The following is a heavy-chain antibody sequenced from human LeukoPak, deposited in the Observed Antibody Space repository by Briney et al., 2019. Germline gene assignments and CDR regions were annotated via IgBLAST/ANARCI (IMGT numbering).Heavy chain of an antibody. D-gene: IGHD6-19*01. J-gene: IGHJ4*02. CDR1: GFTFSSYS. CDR2: ISNSSSTI. CDR3: ARDPVPH. V-gene: IGHV3-48*04. Sequence: GGSLRLSCAASGFTFSSYSMNWVRQAPGKGLEWVSYISNSSSTIYYADSVKGRFTISRDNAKNSLYLQMNSLRAEDTAVYYCARDPVPHWGQGTLVTVSS.